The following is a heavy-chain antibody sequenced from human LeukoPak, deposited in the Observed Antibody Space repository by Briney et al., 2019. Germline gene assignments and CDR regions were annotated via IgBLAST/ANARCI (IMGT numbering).Heavy chain of an antibody. CDR2: IYHSGST. CDR1: GYSISSGYY. V-gene: IGHV4-38-2*02. CDR3: ARDPLERPFDY. J-gene: IGHJ4*02. D-gene: IGHD1-1*01. Sequence: PSETLSLTCAVSGYSISSGYYWGWIRHPPGKGLEWIGSIYHSGSTYYNPSLKSRVTISVDTSKNQFSLKLSSVTAADTAVYYCARDPLERPFDYWGQGTLVTVSS.